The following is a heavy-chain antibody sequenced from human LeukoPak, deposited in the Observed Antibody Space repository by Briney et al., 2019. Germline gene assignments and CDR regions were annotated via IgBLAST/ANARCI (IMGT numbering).Heavy chain of an antibody. J-gene: IGHJ5*02. CDR2: IYWNDDK. CDR1: GFSLSTSGVG. CDR3: AHIGQHQWATWFDP. D-gene: IGHD1-26*01. Sequence: SGPTLVKPTQTLTLTCTFSGFSLSTSGVGVGWIRQPPGKALEWLALIYWNDDKRYSPSLKSRLTITKDTSKSQVVLTMTNMDPVDTATYYCAHIGQHQWATWFDPWGQGTLATVSS. V-gene: IGHV2-5*01.